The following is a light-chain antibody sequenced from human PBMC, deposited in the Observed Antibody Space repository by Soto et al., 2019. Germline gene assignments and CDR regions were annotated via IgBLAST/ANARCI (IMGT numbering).Light chain of an antibody. CDR3: QQRANLIT. J-gene: IGKJ5*01. CDR2: AAS. Sequence: EIVLTQSPATVSLSPGERATLSCRASQSVSSYLAWYQQKPGQAPRLLIYAASNRATGIPARFSGSGSGTDFTLTISSLEPEDFAVYYCQQRANLITFGQGTRLEIK. CDR1: QSVSSY. V-gene: IGKV3-11*01.